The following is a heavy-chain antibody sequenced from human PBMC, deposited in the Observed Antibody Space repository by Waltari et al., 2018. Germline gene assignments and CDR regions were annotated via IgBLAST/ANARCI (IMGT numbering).Heavy chain of an antibody. CDR1: GGTFSSYA. V-gene: IGHV1-69*08. CDR2: IIPIFGTA. D-gene: IGHD3-22*01. J-gene: IGHJ6*02. CDR3: DYYDSSSSHPLIVRNV. Sequence: QVQLVQSGAEVKKPGSSVKVSCKASGGTFSSYAISWVRQAPGQGLEWMGRIIPIFGTANYAQKFQGRVTITADKSTSTAYMELSSLRSEDTAVYYCDYYDSSSSHPLIVRNVWGQGTTVTVSS.